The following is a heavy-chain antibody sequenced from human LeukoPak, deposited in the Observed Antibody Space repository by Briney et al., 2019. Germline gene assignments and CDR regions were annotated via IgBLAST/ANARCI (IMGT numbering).Heavy chain of an antibody. Sequence: PGGSLRLSCAASGFTFSSYAMSWVRQPPGKGLEWIGEIYHSGSTNYNPSLKSRVTISVDKSKNQFSLKLSSVTAADTAVYYCAVQGEDYYGSGSIDYWGQGTLVTVSS. V-gene: IGHV4-4*02. D-gene: IGHD3-10*01. CDR2: IYHSGST. J-gene: IGHJ4*02. CDR3: AVQGEDYYGSGSIDY. CDR1: GFTFSSYAM.